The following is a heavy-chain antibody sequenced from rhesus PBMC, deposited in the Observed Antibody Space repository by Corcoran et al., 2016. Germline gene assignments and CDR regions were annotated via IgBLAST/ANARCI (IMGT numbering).Heavy chain of an antibody. D-gene: IGHD2-8*01. J-gene: IGHJ4*01. V-gene: IGHV4-122*02. CDR2: IPYSGST. CDR3: ARDSDIVVVVSATSFDY. CDR1: GGSISSGYYY. Sequence: QLQLQESGPGLVKPSETLSLTCAVSGGSISSGYYYWSWIRQPPGKGLEWIGYIPYSGSTSYNQSLKSRVTISRDTSKNQFSLKLSAVTAADTAVYYCARDSDIVVVVSATSFDYWGQGVLVTVSS.